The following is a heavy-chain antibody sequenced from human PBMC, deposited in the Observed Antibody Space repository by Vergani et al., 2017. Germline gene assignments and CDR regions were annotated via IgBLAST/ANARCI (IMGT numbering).Heavy chain of an antibody. V-gene: IGHV1-8*01. CDR1: GYTFTSYD. J-gene: IGHJ6*04. CDR3: ARPMTEPRSRYGMDV. Sequence: QVQLVQSGAEVKTPGASVTVSCKASGYTFTSYDIHWVRQATGQGLEWMGWMNPNSGNTGYAQKFEGRVTMTRKTSISTAYMERSSLRSEDTAVYYCARPMTEPRSRYGMDVWGEGTTVTVYS. CDR2: MNPNSGNT. D-gene: IGHD3-22*01.